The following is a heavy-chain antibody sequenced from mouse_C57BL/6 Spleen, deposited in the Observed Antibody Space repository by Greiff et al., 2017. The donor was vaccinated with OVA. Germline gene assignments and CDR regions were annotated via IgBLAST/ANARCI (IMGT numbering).Heavy chain of an antibody. V-gene: IGHV5-9*01. Sequence: EVKLVESGGGLVKPGGSLKLSCAASGFTFSSYTMSWVRQTPEKRLEWVATISGGGGNTYYPDSVKGRFTISRDNAKNTLYLQMSSLTSEDTALYYCTRHSYSSPNYAMDYWGQGTSVTVSS. J-gene: IGHJ4*01. CDR2: ISGGGGNT. CDR3: TRHSYSSPNYAMDY. CDR1: GFTFSSYT. D-gene: IGHD2-5*01.